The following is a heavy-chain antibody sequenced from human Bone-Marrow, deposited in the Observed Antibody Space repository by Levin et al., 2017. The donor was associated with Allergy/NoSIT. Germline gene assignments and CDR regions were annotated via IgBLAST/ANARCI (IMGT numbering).Heavy chain of an antibody. CDR2: FDPEDGVP. D-gene: IGHD2-21*01. V-gene: IGHV1-24*01. CDR3: ATARINVSPYYYIDV. CDR1: GHTLSELA. J-gene: IGHJ6*03. Sequence: GESLKISCKITGHTLSELAMHWVRQAPGKGLEWMGGFDPEDGVPIYAQNFQGRITMTEDISADTAYMELCSLRFGDTAVYYCATARINVSPYYYIDVWGEGTTVIVSS.